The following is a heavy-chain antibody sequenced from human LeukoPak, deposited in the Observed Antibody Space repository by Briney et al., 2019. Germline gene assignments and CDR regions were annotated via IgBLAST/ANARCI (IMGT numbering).Heavy chain of an antibody. V-gene: IGHV1-8*01. CDR1: GYTFSAYD. CDR2: MRPSSGDT. J-gene: IGHJ4*02. Sequence: GASVNVSCKASGYTFSAYDINWVRQTTGQGLEWMGWMRPSSGDTGYAQNFQGRVTMTRNASIDTAYMELSRLRSDDTAVYYCARGPPDSSSSDYWGQGTLVTVSS. CDR3: ARGPPDSSSSDY. D-gene: IGHD6-13*01.